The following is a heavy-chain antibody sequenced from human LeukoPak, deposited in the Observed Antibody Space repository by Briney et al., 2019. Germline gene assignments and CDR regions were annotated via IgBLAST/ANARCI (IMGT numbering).Heavy chain of an antibody. CDR1: GGSISSSSYY. CDR2: IYYSGST. CDR3: ARHRPSYSSSWWWFDP. V-gene: IGHV4-39*01. J-gene: IGHJ5*02. Sequence: SETLSLTCTVSGGSISSSSYYWGWIRQPPGKGLEWIGSIYYSGSTYYNPSLKSRVTVSVDTSKNQFSLKLSSVTAADTAVYYCARHRPSYSSSWWWFDPWGQGTLVTVSS. D-gene: IGHD6-13*01.